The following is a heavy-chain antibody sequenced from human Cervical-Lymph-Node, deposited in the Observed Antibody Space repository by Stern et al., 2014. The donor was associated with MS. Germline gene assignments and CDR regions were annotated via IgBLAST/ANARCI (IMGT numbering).Heavy chain of an antibody. D-gene: IGHD2-8*02. V-gene: IGHV1-2*04. J-gene: IGHJ4*02. Sequence: QMQLVQSGAEVKKPGASVKVSCKSSGYTFTGHNMHWVRQAPGQGLEWMGWINLNSGATNYAQNFQDWVTMTRDTSISSADLELNRLTSDDTAVYFCAREGCSGGSCYLDYWGQGTLVTVSS. CDR1: GYTFTGHN. CDR3: AREGCSGGSCYLDY. CDR2: INLNSGAT.